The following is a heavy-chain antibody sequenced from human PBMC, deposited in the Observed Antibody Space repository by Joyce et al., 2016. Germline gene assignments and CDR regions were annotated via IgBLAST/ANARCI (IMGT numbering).Heavy chain of an antibody. J-gene: IGHJ4*02. CDR3: AKGGRYCSGGSCYDY. CDR2: IFGGGRT. Sequence: EVQLVESGGGLIQPGGSLKLSCAASGIIVSNNYMSWVRQAPGKVLEWVSSIFGGGRTYYADSVKGRFTISRDNSKNTVYLQLNSLRGEDTAVYYCAKGGRYCSGGSCYDYWGQGTLVTVSA. D-gene: IGHD2-15*01. CDR1: GIIVSNNY. V-gene: IGHV3-53*01.